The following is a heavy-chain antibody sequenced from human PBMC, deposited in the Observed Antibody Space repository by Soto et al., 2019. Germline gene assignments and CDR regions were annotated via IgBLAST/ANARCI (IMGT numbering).Heavy chain of an antibody. CDR1: GGSISSSSYY. CDR2: IYYSGST. J-gene: IGHJ5*02. D-gene: IGHD2-2*01. V-gene: IGHV4-39*01. Sequence: SETLSLTCTVSGGSISSSSYYWGWIRQPPGKGLEWIGSIYYSGSTYYNPSLKSRVTISVDTSKNQFSLKLSFVTAADTAVYYCARWEYCSSTRGYSNCNWFDPWGQGTLVTVSS. CDR3: ARWEYCSSTRGYSNCNWFDP.